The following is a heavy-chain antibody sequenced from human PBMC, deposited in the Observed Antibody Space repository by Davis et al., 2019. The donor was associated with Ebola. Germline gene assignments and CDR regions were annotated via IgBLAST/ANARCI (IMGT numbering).Heavy chain of an antibody. CDR3: AKDHLGIAARPGGMDV. V-gene: IGHV1-3*01. CDR2: INPYTGDT. D-gene: IGHD6-6*01. Sequence: ASVKVSCKASGYTFTSYVLHWVRQAPGQRLEWVGWINPYTGDTKYSQKFQGRVTITRDTSATTAYMELSSLRSEDTAVYYCAKDHLGIAARPGGMDVWGKGTTVTVSS. J-gene: IGHJ6*04. CDR1: GYTFTSYV.